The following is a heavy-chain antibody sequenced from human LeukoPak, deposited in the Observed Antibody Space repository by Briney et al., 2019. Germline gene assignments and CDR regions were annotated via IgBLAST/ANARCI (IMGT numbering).Heavy chain of an antibody. CDR2: IEYDGSKK. D-gene: IGHD5-18*01. CDR3: AKDIRRGDNYGYDQFAY. V-gene: IGHV3-30*02. J-gene: IGHJ4*02. CDR1: GFTFSSYG. Sequence: GGSLRLSCVASGFTFSSYGMHWARQAPGKGLEWVAFIEYDGSKKYYADSVEGRFTISRDDSKNTVHLQMNSLRAEDTAVYYCAKDIRRGDNYGYDQFAYWGQGILVTVSS.